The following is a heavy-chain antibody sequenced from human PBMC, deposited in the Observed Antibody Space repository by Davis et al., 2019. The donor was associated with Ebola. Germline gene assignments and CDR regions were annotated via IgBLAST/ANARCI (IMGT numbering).Heavy chain of an antibody. D-gene: IGHD5-18*01. CDR2: ISWNSKSI. J-gene: IGHJ4*02. CDR1: GFTLSGFG. Sequence: SLKISCATSGFTLSGFGMNWIRQAPGKGLEWVSSISWNSKSIGYADSVKGRFTISRDNAKNSLYLQMSSLRPEDTALYYCAKDRTLDTGTFKEYYFDHWGQGTLVTVSS. CDR3: AKDRTLDTGTFKEYYFDH. V-gene: IGHV3-9*01.